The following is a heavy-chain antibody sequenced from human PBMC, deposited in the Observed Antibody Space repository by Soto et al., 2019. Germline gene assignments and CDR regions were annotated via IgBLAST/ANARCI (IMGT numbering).Heavy chain of an antibody. CDR1: GSSFSNFY. Sequence: AETLSLTCSVSGSSFSNFYWSWIRQPAGKGLEWIGRIYTSGATSYNPSLKSRVRMSVDTSQSQMSLSLTSVTAADTAVYYCARGGIQLSYAFDYWGQGILVTVSS. CDR2: IYTSGAT. J-gene: IGHJ4*02. D-gene: IGHD3-10*01. V-gene: IGHV4-4*07. CDR3: ARGGIQLSYAFDY.